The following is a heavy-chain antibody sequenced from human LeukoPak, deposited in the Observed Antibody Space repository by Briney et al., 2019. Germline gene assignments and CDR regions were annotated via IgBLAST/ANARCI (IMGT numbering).Heavy chain of an antibody. CDR1: GFTFSNHG. D-gene: IGHD5-18*01. CDR3: ARDPQHSMDV. CDR2: IWYDGSKR. Sequence: GRSLRLSCAASGFTFSNHGIHWVRQAPGKGLEWVSAIWYDGSKRCYADSVKGQFTISRDDSKNTVYLQMNSLRADDTAVYYCARDPQHSMDVWGQGTTVTVSS. J-gene: IGHJ6*02. V-gene: IGHV3-33*01.